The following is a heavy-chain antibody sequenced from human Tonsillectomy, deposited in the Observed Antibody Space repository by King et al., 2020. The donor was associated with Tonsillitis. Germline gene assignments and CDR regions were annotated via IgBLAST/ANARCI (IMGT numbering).Heavy chain of an antibody. Sequence: QLVQSGAEVKKPGESLKISCQGSGYNFAAYWIGWVRQMPGKGLEWMGIIFPGDSDTRNSPSFQGQVTISADKSINTAYLQWSSLKASDTAMYYCARHESISSSYYWFDPWGQGTLVTVSS. J-gene: IGHJ5*02. D-gene: IGHD6-13*01. V-gene: IGHV5-51*01. CDR2: IFPGDSDT. CDR3: ARHESISSSYYWFDP. CDR1: GYNFAAYW.